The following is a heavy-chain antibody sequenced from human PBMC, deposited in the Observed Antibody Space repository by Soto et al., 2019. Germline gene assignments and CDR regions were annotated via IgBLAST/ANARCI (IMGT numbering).Heavy chain of an antibody. J-gene: IGHJ6*02. D-gene: IGHD5-12*01. V-gene: IGHV3-53*01. CDR3: ARDRYIVATIINDHYYGMDV. Sequence: SGGSLRLSCAASGFTFSSYSMNWVRQAPGKGLEWVSVIYSGGSTYYADSVKGRFTISRDNSKNTLYLQMNSLRAEDTAVYYCARDRYIVATIINDHYYGMDVWGQGTTVTVSS. CDR2: IYSGGST. CDR1: GFTFSSYS.